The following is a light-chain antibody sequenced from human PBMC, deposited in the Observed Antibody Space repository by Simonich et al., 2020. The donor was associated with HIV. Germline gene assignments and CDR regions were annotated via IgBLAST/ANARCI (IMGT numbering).Light chain of an antibody. CDR2: GAS. CDR1: QNVSSN. V-gene: IGKV3-15*01. CDR3: QQYNNWPYT. J-gene: IGKJ2*01. Sequence: EIVMTQSQVTLSVSPGERATLSCRASQNVSSNLAWYQQKPGQAPSLLIYGASTRATGIPASFSGSGSGTEFALTISSLQSEDFAVYYCQQYNNWPYTFGQGTKLEIK.